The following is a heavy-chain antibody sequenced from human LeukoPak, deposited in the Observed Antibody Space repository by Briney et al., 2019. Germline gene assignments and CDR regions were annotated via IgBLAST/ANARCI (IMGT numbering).Heavy chain of an antibody. CDR2: IKSKTDGGTT. J-gene: IGHJ6*03. V-gene: IGHV3-15*01. Sequence: GGSLRLSCVASGFIVSTNYMSWVRQAPGEGLEWVGRIKSKTDGGTTDYAAPVKGRFTISRDDSKNTLYLQMNSLKTEDTAVYYCTTGSGSNLGYYYYMDVWGKGTTVTVSS. CDR3: TTGSGSNLGYYYYMDV. D-gene: IGHD1-26*01. CDR1: GFIVSTNY.